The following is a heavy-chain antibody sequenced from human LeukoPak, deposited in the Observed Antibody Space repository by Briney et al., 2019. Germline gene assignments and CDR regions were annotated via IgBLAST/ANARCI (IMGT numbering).Heavy chain of an antibody. Sequence: PGGSLRLSCAASGFTFSSYWMHLVRQAPGKGLVWVSRINSDGSSTNYADSVKGRFTISRDNAKNTLYLQMNSLRGEDTAVYYCARGRGIAAATNPNNYWGQGTLVSVSS. CDR2: INSDGSST. CDR3: ARGRGIAAATNPNNY. J-gene: IGHJ4*02. D-gene: IGHD1-26*01. V-gene: IGHV3-74*01. CDR1: GFTFSSYW.